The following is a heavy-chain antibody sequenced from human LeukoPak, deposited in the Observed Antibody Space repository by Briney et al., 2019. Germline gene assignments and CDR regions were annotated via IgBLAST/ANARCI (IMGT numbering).Heavy chain of an antibody. CDR2: INPNSGGT. Sequence: GGSLRLSCAASGFTFTGYYMHWVRQAPGQGLEWMGWINPNSGGTNYAQKFQGRVTMTRDTSISTAYMELSRLRSDDTAVYYCPRGEAAAGLDYWGQGTLVTVSS. CDR3: PRGEAAAGLDY. J-gene: IGHJ4*02. V-gene: IGHV1-2*02. CDR1: GFTFTGYY. D-gene: IGHD6-13*01.